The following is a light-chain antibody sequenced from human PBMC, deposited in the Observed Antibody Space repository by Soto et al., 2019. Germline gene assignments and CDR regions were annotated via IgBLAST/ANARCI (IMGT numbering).Light chain of an antibody. J-gene: IGLJ3*02. Sequence: QSVLTQPPSMSAAPGQKVTISCSGSSSNIGNNDVSWYQQVPGTPPKLLIYEINERPSGIPDRFSGSKSGTSATLAITGLPTGDEADYYCGAWDSSLTVWMFGGGTKLTVL. V-gene: IGLV1-51*02. CDR2: EIN. CDR1: SSNIGNND. CDR3: GAWDSSLTVWM.